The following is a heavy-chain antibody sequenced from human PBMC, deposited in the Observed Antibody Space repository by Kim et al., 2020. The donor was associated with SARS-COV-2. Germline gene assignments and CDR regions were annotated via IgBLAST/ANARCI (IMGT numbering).Heavy chain of an antibody. Sequence: GESLKISCKSSAYNFANYWITWVRQMPGKGLEWMGRIYPRDSYTTYSPDFQGHVSISADKSISTAYLQWSSLRTSDTAMYFCTSGADYDNWGQGTLVTVS. CDR3: TSGADYDN. D-gene: IGHD3-10*01. V-gene: IGHV5-10-1*01. CDR2: IYPRDSYT. J-gene: IGHJ4*02. CDR1: AYNFANYW.